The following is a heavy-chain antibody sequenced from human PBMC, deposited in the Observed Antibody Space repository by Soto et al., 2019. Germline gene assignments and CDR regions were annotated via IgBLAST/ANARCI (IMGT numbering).Heavy chain of an antibody. V-gene: IGHV4-31*03. CDR2: IYYSGST. Sequence: SETLSLTCTVSGDSISSGGYYWTWIRQHPGKGLEWIGYIYYSGSTYYNPSLKSRVTISVDTSKNQFSLKLNSVTAADTAVYYCARVEGYGDYYFDYWGQGTLVTVSS. D-gene: IGHD4-17*01. J-gene: IGHJ4*02. CDR3: ARVEGYGDYYFDY. CDR1: GDSISSGGYY.